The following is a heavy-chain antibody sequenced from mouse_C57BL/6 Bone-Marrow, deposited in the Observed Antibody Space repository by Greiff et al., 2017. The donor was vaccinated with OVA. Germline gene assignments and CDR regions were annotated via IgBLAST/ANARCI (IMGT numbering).Heavy chain of an antibody. D-gene: IGHD1-1*01. CDR2: INSDGGSP. V-gene: IGHV5-2*01. Sequence: EVQGVESGGGLVQPGESLKLSCESNEYEFPSHDMSWVRKTPEKRLELVAAINSDGGSPYYPDTMERRFIISRDNTKKTLYLHMSSLRSEDTAVYYCARPYYYGSSDWYFDVWGTGTTVTVAS. CDR3: ARPYYYGSSDWYFDV. J-gene: IGHJ1*03. CDR1: EYEFPSHD.